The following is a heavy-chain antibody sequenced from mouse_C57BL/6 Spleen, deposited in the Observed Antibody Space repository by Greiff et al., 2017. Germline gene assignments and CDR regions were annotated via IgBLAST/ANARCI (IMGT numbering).Heavy chain of an antibody. Sequence: EVKLVESGPGLVKPSQSLSLTCSVTGYSITSGYYWNWIRQFPGNKLEWMGYISYDGSNNYNPSLKNRISITRDTSKNQFFLKLNSVTTEDTATYYCARDGGTAYWGQGTLVTVSA. J-gene: IGHJ3*01. CDR3: ARDGGTAY. CDR1: GYSITSGYY. CDR2: ISYDGSN. V-gene: IGHV3-6*01. D-gene: IGHD3-3*01.